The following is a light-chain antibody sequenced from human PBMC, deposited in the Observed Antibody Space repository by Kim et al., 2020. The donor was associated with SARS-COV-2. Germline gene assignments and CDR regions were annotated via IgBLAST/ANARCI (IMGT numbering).Light chain of an antibody. CDR1: KLGEKY. CDR3: QAWDSGTVV. V-gene: IGLV3-1*01. J-gene: IGLJ2*01. CDR2: QDF. Sequence: SYEPTQPPSVSVSPGQTVTLTCSGDKLGEKYSCWYQQRSGQSPILLIYQDFKRPSGIPERFSGSNFGNTATLTISGTQTVDEADYYCQAWDSGTVVFGGGTKLTVL.